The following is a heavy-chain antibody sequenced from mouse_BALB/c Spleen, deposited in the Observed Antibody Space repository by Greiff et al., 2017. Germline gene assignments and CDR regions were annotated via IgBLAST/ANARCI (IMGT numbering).Heavy chain of an antibody. CDR2: IYPGNSDT. J-gene: IGHJ4*01. D-gene: IGHD1-1*01. Sequence: EVQLQQSGTVLARPGASVKMSCKASGYSFTSYWMHWVKQRPGQGLEWIGAIYPGNSDTSYNQKFKGKAKLTAVTSASTAYMELSSLTNEDSAVYYCTREGYGSRYAMDYWGQGTSVTVSS. CDR1: GYSFTSYW. V-gene: IGHV1-5*01. CDR3: TREGYGSRYAMDY.